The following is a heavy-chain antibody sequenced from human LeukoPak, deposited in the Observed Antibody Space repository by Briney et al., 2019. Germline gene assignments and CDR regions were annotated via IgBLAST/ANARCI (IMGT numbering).Heavy chain of an antibody. CDR2: IYYSGST. CDR1: GGSISSGDYY. D-gene: IGHD3-10*01. CDR3: ARSMVRGVNWGYYYYMDV. Sequence: PSETLSLTCTVSGGSISSGDYYWSWIRQPPGKGLEWIGYIYYSGSTYYNPSLKSRVTISVDTSKNQFSLKLSSVTAADTAVHYCARSMVRGVNWGYYYYMDVWGKGTTVTVSS. V-gene: IGHV4-30-4*08. J-gene: IGHJ6*03.